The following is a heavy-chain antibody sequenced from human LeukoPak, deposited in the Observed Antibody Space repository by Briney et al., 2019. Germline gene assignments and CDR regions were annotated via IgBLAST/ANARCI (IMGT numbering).Heavy chain of an antibody. D-gene: IGHD4-11*01. CDR1: GFTVSSNY. CDR3: ARDSNYRNWFDP. Sequence: GGSLRLSCAASGFTVSSNYMSWVRQAPGKGLEWVSVIYSGGSTYYADSVKGRFTISRDNSKNTLYLQMNSLRAEDTAVYYCARDSNYRNWFDPWGQGTLVTVSS. V-gene: IGHV3-53*01. CDR2: IYSGGST. J-gene: IGHJ5*02.